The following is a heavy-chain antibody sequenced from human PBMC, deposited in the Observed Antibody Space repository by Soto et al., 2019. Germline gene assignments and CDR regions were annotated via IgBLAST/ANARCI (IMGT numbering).Heavy chain of an antibody. Sequence: QVQLVGSGGGVVQPGRSLSLSCAASGFTFSSYGMQWVRQAPGKGLEWVAVIWHDGSNQYYGDSVKGRFTISRDNSKNTLNLLMNNLRAEDSAVYYCARSGITGTGYYFYGMDVWGQGTTVTVSS. J-gene: IGHJ6*02. D-gene: IGHD1-7*01. V-gene: IGHV3-33*01. CDR1: GFTFSSYG. CDR2: IWHDGSNQ. CDR3: ARSGITGTGYYFYGMDV.